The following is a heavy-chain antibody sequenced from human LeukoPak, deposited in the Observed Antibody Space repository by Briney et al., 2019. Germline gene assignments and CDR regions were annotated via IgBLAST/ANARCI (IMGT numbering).Heavy chain of an antibody. J-gene: IGHJ4*02. CDR3: ARAEYSSGWYPGRYFDY. Sequence: GGSLRLSCAASGFTFDDYGMNWVRQAPGKGLEWVSYISSSGSTIYYADSVKGRFTISRDNAKNSLYLQMNSLRAEDTAVYYCARAEYSSGWYPGRYFDYWGQGTLVTVSS. D-gene: IGHD6-19*01. CDR2: ISSSGSTI. CDR1: GFTFDDYG. V-gene: IGHV3-48*03.